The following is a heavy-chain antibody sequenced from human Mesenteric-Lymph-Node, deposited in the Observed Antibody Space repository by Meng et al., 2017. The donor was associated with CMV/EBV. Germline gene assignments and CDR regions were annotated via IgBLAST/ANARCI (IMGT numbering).Heavy chain of an antibody. D-gene: IGHD1-7*01. CDR2: ISGSGGST. CDR1: GFTFRSYA. J-gene: IGHJ6*02. Sequence: GESLKISCEASGFTFRSYAMSWVRLVPGKGLEWVSAISGSGGSTYYADSVKGRFTVSRDSSKNTLYLQLNTLRAEDTATYFCAKDRRGGTLAPTYYFGLDVWGQGTTVTSP. CDR3: AKDRRGGTLAPTYYFGLDV. V-gene: IGHV3-23*01.